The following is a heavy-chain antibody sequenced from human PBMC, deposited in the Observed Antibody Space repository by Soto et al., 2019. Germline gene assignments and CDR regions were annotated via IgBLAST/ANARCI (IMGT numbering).Heavy chain of an antibody. CDR2: VSYDGSKA. CDR3: ARDKDSSYFPPPYFFDS. V-gene: IGHV3-30*04. D-gene: IGHD1-26*01. Sequence: QVELVESGGGVVQPGRSLSVSCAASGFTFRSFTMHWVRQAPGKGLEWVGTVSYDGSKAYYADSVRGRFTISRDNSNNTLSLQMDSLRPEDSALYFCARDKDSSYFPPPYFFDSWGQGLRVTVSS. CDR1: GFTFRSFT. J-gene: IGHJ4*02.